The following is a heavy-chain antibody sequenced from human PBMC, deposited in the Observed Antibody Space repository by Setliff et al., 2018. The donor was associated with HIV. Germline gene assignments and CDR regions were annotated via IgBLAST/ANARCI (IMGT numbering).Heavy chain of an antibody. CDR3: AKGPNFEDAFDM. D-gene: IGHD2-8*01. J-gene: IGHJ3*02. Sequence: SVKVSCKASGGTFSNYAFSWVRQAPGQGLEWMGGLIPIVDITKSTQKFRDRVTFTADESTKTAPMELSGLTFEDTAVYYCAKGPNFEDAFDMWGQGTVVTVSS. CDR1: GGTFSNYA. V-gene: IGHV1-69*10. CDR2: LIPIVDIT.